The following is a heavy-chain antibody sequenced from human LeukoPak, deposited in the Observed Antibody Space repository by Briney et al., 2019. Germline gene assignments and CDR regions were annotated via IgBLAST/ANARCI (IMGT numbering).Heavy chain of an antibody. D-gene: IGHD5-18*01. Sequence: PGGSLRLSCAASGFTFDDYAMHWVRQAPGKGLEWVSGISWNSGSIGYADSVKGRFTISRDNAKNSLYLQMNSLRAEDMALYYCAKELRPGNSYGYHDAFDIWGQGTMVTVSS. CDR2: ISWNSGSI. CDR3: AKELRPGNSYGYHDAFDI. V-gene: IGHV3-9*03. CDR1: GFTFDDYA. J-gene: IGHJ3*02.